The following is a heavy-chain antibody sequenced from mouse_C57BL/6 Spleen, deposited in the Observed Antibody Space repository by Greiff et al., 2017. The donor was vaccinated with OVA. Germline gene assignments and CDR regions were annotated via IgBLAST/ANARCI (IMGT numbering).Heavy chain of an antibody. CDR3: ALLRPREFAY. Sequence: VQLQQPGAELVKPGASVKLSCKASGYTFTSYWMQWVKQRPGQGLEWIGEIDPSDSYTNYNQKFEGKATLTVDTSSSTAYMQLSSLTSEDSAVYYCALLRPREFAYWGQGTLVTVSA. V-gene: IGHV1-50*01. J-gene: IGHJ3*01. CDR2: IDPSDSYT. D-gene: IGHD1-2*01. CDR1: GYTFTSYW.